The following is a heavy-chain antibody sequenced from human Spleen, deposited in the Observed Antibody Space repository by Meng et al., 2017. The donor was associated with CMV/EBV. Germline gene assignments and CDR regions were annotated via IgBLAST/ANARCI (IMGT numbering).Heavy chain of an antibody. J-gene: IGHJ5*02. CDR2: INPSGGST. CDR1: GYTFTSYY. D-gene: IGHD2-21*01. V-gene: IGHV1-46*01. Sequence: ASVKVSCKASGYTFTSYYMHWVRQAPGQGLEWMGIINPSGGSTSYAQKFQGRVTMTRDTSTSTVYMELRSLRFDDMAVYYCARGYSLDSWFDPWGQGTLVTVSS. CDR3: ARGYSLDSWFDP.